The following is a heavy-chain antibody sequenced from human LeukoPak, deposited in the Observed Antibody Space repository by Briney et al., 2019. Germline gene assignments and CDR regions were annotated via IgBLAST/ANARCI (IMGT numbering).Heavy chain of an antibody. CDR2: IYYSGTT. Sequence: SETLSLTCTVASGSISSYYWIWIRQPPGKELVWIGYIYYSGTTNYNPSLKSRVTISVDTSTNQFSLKLSSVTAADTAVYYCAREVAAAGGHNWFDPWGQGTLVTVSS. J-gene: IGHJ5*02. D-gene: IGHD6-13*01. CDR3: AREVAAAGGHNWFDP. CDR1: SGSISSYY. V-gene: IGHV4-59*01.